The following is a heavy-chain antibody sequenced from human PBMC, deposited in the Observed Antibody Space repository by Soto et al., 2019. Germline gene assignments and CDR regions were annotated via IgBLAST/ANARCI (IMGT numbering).Heavy chain of an antibody. CDR2: ISGYNGNT. CDR1: GYAFTNYG. Sequence: QVQLVQSGAEVKKPGASVTVSCKASGYAFTNYGITWVRQAPGQGLEWMGWISGYNGNTNYAQKLQGRVTMTKDTSTSTAYMELRSLRSDDTAVYYCARGPMTTVSSLAFYWGQGTLLTVSS. J-gene: IGHJ4*02. V-gene: IGHV1-18*01. D-gene: IGHD4-17*01. CDR3: ARGPMTTVSSLAFY.